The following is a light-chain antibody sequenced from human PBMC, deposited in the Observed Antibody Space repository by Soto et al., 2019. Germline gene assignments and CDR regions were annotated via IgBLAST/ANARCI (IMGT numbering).Light chain of an antibody. CDR1: QSLTNSF. J-gene: IGKJ3*01. CDR2: DTS. Sequence: EFVLTQSPGTLSLSPGEGATLSCRASQSLTNSFIAWYQQKPGQAPRLLIYDTSIRASGIPDRFSGSGSGTDFTLTISSLQPEDIATYFCHQYDNLSQTFGPGTKVDIK. V-gene: IGKV3-20*01. CDR3: HQYDNLSQT.